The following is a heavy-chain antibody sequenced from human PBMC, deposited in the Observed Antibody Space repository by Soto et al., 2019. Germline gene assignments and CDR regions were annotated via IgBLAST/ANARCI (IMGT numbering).Heavy chain of an antibody. V-gene: IGHV1-18*01. CDR1: GYTFTTHG. CDR2: VRGDNGHT. J-gene: IGHJ5*02. D-gene: IGHD2-15*01. Sequence: QVQLVQSGAEVKKPGASVKVSCKASGYTFTTHGISWVRQAPGQGLEWMGWVRGDNGHTNYAQSLQGRVTMTTDTSTNTAYWERSSLRSDDPAVYDCARDLAYCRSGTCYREWFGPWGQGPLVTVSS. CDR3: ARDLAYCRSGTCYREWFGP.